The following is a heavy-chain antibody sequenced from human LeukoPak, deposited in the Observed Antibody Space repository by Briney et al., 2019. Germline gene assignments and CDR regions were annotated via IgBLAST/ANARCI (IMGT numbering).Heavy chain of an antibody. CDR3: AGYYGDYGAFDY. CDR1: GFTFSSYG. D-gene: IGHD4-17*01. V-gene: IGHV3-33*01. J-gene: IGHJ4*02. Sequence: GGSLRLSCAASGFTFSSYGMHWVRQAPGKGLEWVAVIWYDGSNKYYADSVKGRFTISRDNSKNTLYLQMNSLRAEDTAVYYCAGYYGDYGAFDYWGQGTLVTVSS. CDR2: IWYDGSNK.